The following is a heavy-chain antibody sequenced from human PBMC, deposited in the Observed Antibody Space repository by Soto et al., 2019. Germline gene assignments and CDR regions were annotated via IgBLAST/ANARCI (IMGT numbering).Heavy chain of an antibody. J-gene: IGHJ3*02. Sequence: EVQLVESGGGLVQPGGSLRLSCAASGFTFSTYWMTWVRQAPGKGLEWVANINEDGGLKYYVDSVKGRFTISRDNALNSLYLQMHSLRAEDTAVYYCARDLNTYSNSSYYDAFDIWGQGTLVTVSS. V-gene: IGHV3-7*01. D-gene: IGHD6-6*01. CDR1: GFTFSTYW. CDR2: INEDGGLK. CDR3: ARDLNTYSNSSYYDAFDI.